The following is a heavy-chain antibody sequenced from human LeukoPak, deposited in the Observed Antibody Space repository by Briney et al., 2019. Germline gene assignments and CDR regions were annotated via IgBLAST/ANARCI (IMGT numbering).Heavy chain of an antibody. CDR2: INPSGGST. CDR3: ARLTYYYDSSGLYFDY. CDR1: GYTFTGYH. V-gene: IGHV1-46*01. D-gene: IGHD3-22*01. J-gene: IGHJ4*02. Sequence: ASVKVSCKASGYTFTGYHMHWVRQAPGQGLEWMGIINPSGGSTSYAQKFQGRVTMTRDTSTSTVYMELSSLRSEDTAVYYCARLTYYYDSSGLYFDYWGQGTLVTVSS.